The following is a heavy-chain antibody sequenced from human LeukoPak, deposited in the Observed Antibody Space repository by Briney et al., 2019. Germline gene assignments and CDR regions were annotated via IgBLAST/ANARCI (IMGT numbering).Heavy chain of an antibody. CDR1: GGSISSYS. CDR2: IYYSGST. V-gene: IGHV4-59*01. J-gene: IGHJ3*02. D-gene: IGHD3-16*01. CDR3: VRDRVLGGFDI. Sequence: PSETLSLTCTVPGGSISSYSGTWIRQPPGKGLEWIGSIYYSGSTNYNPSLKSRVTISVDTSKNQFSLKLSSVTAADTAVYYCVRDRVLGGFDIWGQGTMVTVSS.